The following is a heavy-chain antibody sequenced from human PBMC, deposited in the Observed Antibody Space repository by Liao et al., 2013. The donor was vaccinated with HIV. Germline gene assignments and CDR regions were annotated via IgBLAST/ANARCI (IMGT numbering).Heavy chain of an antibody. CDR1: GGSIRSYY. D-gene: IGHD2-15*01. V-gene: IGHV4-4*07. J-gene: IGHJ3*02. CDR3: ARDATGHSAFDI. Sequence: QVQLQESGPGLVKPSETLSLTCTVSGGSIRSYYWSWIRQPAGKGLEWIGRIYASGNTNYNPSLESRVTMSVDTSKNQFSLQLTSLTAADRAIYYCARDATGHSAFDIWGPGTMVTVSS. CDR2: IYASGNT.